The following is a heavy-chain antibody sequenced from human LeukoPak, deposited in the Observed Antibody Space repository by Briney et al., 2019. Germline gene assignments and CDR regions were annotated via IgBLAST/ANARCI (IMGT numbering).Heavy chain of an antibody. J-gene: IGHJ6*03. V-gene: IGHV1-2*02. CDR1: GYTFTGYH. CDR2: INPNSGGT. Sequence: ASVKVSCKASGYTFTGYHMHWVRQAPGQGLEWMGWINPNSGGTNYAQKFQGRVTMTRDTSISTAYMELSRLRSDDTAVYYCARVKSSSWYGSYYYYYMDVWGKGTTVTVSS. CDR3: ARVKSSSWYGSYYYYYMDV. D-gene: IGHD6-13*01.